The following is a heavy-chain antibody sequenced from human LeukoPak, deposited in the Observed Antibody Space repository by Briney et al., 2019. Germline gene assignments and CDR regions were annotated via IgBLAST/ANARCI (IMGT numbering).Heavy chain of an antibody. J-gene: IGHJ6*03. CDR3: ARLSEPHYYYYYYMDV. Sequence: GGSLRLSCAASGFTFSSYSMNWVRQAPGKGLEWVSYISSSSSTIYYADSVKGRFTISRDNAKSSLYLQMNSLRDEDTAVYYCARLSEPHYYYYYYMDVWGKGTTVTVSS. CDR1: GFTFSSYS. CDR2: ISSSSSTI. V-gene: IGHV3-48*02.